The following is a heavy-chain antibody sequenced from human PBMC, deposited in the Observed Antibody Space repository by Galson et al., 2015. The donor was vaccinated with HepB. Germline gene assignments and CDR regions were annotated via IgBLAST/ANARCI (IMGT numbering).Heavy chain of an antibody. CDR1: GYSFANYW. CDR3: ARPKIAYHYDSSGYLHWYFDL. J-gene: IGHJ2*01. V-gene: IGHV5-51*01. D-gene: IGHD3-22*01. Sequence: QSGAEVKKPAESLKISCKGSGYSFANYWIAWVRQMPGQGLEWVGSIYPAESDTRYSPSFQGQVTISADKSISTAYLQWSSLKASDTALYYCARPKIAYHYDSSGYLHWYFDLWGRGTLVTVSS. CDR2: IYPAESDT.